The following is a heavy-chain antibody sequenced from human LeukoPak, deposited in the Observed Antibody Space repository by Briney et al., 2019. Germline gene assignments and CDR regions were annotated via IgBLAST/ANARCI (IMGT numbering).Heavy chain of an antibody. V-gene: IGHV3-74*01. J-gene: IGHJ6*03. CDR3: ARESVHRGSYYMDV. D-gene: IGHD3-10*01. Sequence: GGSLRLSCAACGFTFSSNWMHWVRQAPGEGLVWVSRINTDGSSTNYADSVKGRFTISRDNAANTLYLQMNSLRAEDTAVYYCARESVHRGSYYMDVWGKGTTVTVSS. CDR2: INTDGSST. CDR1: GFTFSSNW.